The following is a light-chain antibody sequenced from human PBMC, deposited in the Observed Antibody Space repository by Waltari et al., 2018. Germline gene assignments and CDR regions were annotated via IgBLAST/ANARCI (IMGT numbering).Light chain of an antibody. CDR2: RNS. Sequence: QSVLTQPPSASGTPGQRVTISCSGSRSNIGRNYVYWYQQLPGTAPKLLIYRNSQRPSGVPDRFSGSKSGTSASLAISGLRSEDEADYYCAAWDDSLSARFVFGTGTKVTVL. V-gene: IGLV1-47*01. CDR3: AAWDDSLSARFV. CDR1: RSNIGRNY. J-gene: IGLJ1*01.